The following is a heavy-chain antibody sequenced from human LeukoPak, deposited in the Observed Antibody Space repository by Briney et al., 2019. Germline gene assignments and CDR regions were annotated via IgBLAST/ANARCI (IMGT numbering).Heavy chain of an antibody. CDR3: ARGLVRAGRQYYYYYMDV. D-gene: IGHD6-13*01. Sequence: ASVKVSCKASGGTFSRYAISWVRQAPGQGLEWMGGIIPIFGTANNAQKFQGRVTITTDESTSTAYMELSSLRSEDTAVYYCARGLVRAGRQYYYYYMDVWGKGTTVTVSS. J-gene: IGHJ6*03. CDR2: IIPIFGTA. CDR1: GGTFSRYA. V-gene: IGHV1-69*05.